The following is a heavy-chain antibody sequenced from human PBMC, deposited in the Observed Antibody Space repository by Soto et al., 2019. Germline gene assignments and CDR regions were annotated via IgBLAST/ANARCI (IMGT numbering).Heavy chain of an antibody. V-gene: IGHV1-69*13. CDR1: GGTFSSYA. CDR3: ASSRDIVVVVAATSHYYGMDV. J-gene: IGHJ6*02. Sequence: SVKVSCKASGGTFSSYAISWVRQGPGQGLEGMGGIIPIFGTANYAQKFQGRVTITADESTSTAYMELSSLRSEDTAVYYCASSRDIVVVVAATSHYYGMDVWGQGTTVTVSS. D-gene: IGHD2-15*01. CDR2: IIPIFGTA.